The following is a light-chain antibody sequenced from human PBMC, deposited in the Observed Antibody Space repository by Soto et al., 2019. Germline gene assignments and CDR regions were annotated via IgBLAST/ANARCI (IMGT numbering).Light chain of an antibody. CDR1: QSVSSN. J-gene: IGKJ1*01. CDR2: DAS. CDR3: QQYNNWPRT. Sequence: EIVMTQSPATLSVSPGERATLSCRASQSVSSNLAWYQQKPGQAPRLLIYDASTRATGNPDRFSGSGSGTEFTLTISSLQSEDFAVYYCQQYNNWPRTFGQGTKVEIK. V-gene: IGKV3-15*01.